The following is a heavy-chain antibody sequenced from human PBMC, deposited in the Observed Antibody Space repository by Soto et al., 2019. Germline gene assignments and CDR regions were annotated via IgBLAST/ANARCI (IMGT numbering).Heavy chain of an antibody. CDR2: IYYSGST. J-gene: IGHJ3*02. CDR1: GGSISSGDYY. CDR3: ARDQTRVLVTAIRPEAFDI. V-gene: IGHV4-30-4*01. D-gene: IGHD2-21*02. Sequence: SETLSLTCTVSGGSISSGDYYWSWIRQPPGKGLEWIGYIYYSGSTYYNPSLKSRVTISVDTSKNQFSLKLSSVTAADTAVYYCARDQTRVLVTAIRPEAFDIWGQGTMVTVSS.